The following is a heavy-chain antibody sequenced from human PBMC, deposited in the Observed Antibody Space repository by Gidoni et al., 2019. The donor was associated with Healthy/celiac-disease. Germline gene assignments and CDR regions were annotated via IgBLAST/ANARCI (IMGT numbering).Heavy chain of an antibody. Sequence: QLQLQASGPGLVKPSETLSLTCTVSGGSISSRSYYWGWIRQPPGKGLEWIGSIYYSGSTYYNPSLKSRVTISVDTSKNQFSLKLSSVTAADTAVYYCARCSGYAPYYYYYMDVWGKGTTVTVSS. D-gene: IGHD5-12*01. J-gene: IGHJ6*03. V-gene: IGHV4-39*01. CDR2: IYYSGST. CDR3: ARCSGYAPYYYYYMDV. CDR1: GGSISSRSYY.